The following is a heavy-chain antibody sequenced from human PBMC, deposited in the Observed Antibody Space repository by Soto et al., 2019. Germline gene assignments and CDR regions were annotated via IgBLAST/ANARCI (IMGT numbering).Heavy chain of an antibody. V-gene: IGHV4-59*01. J-gene: IGHJ6*02. CDR3: ARDRSIVGATVFYGMDV. CDR1: GGSISSNY. D-gene: IGHD1-26*01. Sequence: LSLTCTVSGGSISSNYWTWIRQPPGKGLEWIGYVYNSGSTNYNPSLKSRVTISEDTSKSQFSLKLSSVTAADTAVYYCARDRSIVGATVFYGMDVWGQGTTVTVSS. CDR2: VYNSGST.